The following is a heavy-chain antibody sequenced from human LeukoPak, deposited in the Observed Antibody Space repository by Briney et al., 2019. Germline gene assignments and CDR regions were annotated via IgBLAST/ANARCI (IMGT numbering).Heavy chain of an antibody. Sequence: GGSLRLSCAASGFTFSIYGMNWVRQAPGKGLEWVSSISSSSSYIYYADSLKGRFTVSRDNAKNSLFLQMHSLRAEDTAVYYCAKDPYDKSGGYGAFDVWGQGTMVTVSS. J-gene: IGHJ3*01. V-gene: IGHV3-21*01. CDR2: ISSSSSYI. CDR3: AKDPYDKSGGYGAFDV. CDR1: GFTFSIYG. D-gene: IGHD3-22*01.